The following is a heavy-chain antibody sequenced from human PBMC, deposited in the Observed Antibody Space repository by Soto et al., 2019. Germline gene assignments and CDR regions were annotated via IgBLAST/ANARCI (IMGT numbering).Heavy chain of an antibody. D-gene: IGHD3-3*01. Sequence: SETLSLTCTVSGGSISSYYWSWIRQPPGKGLEWIGYIYYSGSTNYNPSLKSRVTISVDTSKNQFSLKLSSVTAADTAVYYCARARITIDYNWFDPWGQGTLVTVSS. CDR2: IYYSGST. CDR3: ARARITIDYNWFDP. CDR1: GGSISSYY. J-gene: IGHJ5*02. V-gene: IGHV4-59*01.